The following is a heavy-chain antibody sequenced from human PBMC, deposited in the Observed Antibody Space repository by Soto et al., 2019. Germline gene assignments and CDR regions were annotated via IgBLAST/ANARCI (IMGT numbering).Heavy chain of an antibody. J-gene: IGHJ6*02. CDR3: ARQGFGPLHGLVDV. CDR1: GGSISSYY. Sequence: QVQLQESGPGLVKPSETMSLSCTVSGGSISSYYWSWFRQSPGKRMEWIGYVHHSWGSSYNPSLQRRAAISLDTSKRQFSLKVTSVTATDTAVYYCARQGFGPLHGLVDVWGQGTTVTVSS. D-gene: IGHD3-10*01. V-gene: IGHV4-59*08. CDR2: VHHSWGS.